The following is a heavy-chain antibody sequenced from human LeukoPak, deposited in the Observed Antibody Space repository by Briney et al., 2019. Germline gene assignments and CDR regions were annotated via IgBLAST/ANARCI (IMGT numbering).Heavy chain of an antibody. CDR3: ARGKRTKTHVSYYYYMDV. J-gene: IGHJ6*03. CDR2: MNPNSGNT. CDR1: GYTFTSYD. Sequence: ASVKVSCKASGYTFTSYDINWVRQATGQGLEWMGWMNPNSGNTGYAQKFQGRVTMTRNTSISTAYMELSSLRSEDTAVYYCARGKRTKTHVSYYYYMDVWGKGTTVTISS. D-gene: IGHD5/OR15-5a*01. V-gene: IGHV1-8*01.